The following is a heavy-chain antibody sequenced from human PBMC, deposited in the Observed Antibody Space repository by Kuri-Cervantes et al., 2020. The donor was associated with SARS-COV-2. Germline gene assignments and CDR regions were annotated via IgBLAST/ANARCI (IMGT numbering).Heavy chain of an antibody. CDR1: GFTFSNYA. CDR3: ARSHAVGKTSYFALDV. D-gene: IGHD7-27*01. CDR2: ISYDGNNE. V-gene: IGHV3-30-3*01. J-gene: IGHJ6*02. Sequence: GEYLNIHCAASGFTFSNYAITWVRRAPGKGLEWVAVISYDGNNEYYAESVRGRFTISRDNSKNSLYLQMNSLSAEDTAVYYCARSHAVGKTSYFALDVWGQGTTVTVSS.